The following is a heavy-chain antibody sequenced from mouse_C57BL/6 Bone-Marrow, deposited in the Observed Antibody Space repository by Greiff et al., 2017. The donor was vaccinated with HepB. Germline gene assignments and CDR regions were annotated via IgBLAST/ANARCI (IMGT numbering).Heavy chain of an antibody. Sequence: EVKLMESGAELVRPGASVKLSCTASGFNIKDYYMHWVKQRPEQGLEWIGRIDPEDGDTEYAPKFQGKATMTADTSSNPAYLQLSSLTSEDTAVYYCTRGLWYWYFDVWGTGTTVTVSS. CDR1: GFNIKDYY. D-gene: IGHD1-1*02. CDR2: IDPEDGDT. V-gene: IGHV14-1*01. CDR3: TRGLWYWYFDV. J-gene: IGHJ1*03.